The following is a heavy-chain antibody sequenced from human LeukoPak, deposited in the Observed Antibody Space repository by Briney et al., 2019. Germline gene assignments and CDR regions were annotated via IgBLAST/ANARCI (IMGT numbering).Heavy chain of an antibody. D-gene: IGHD4-23*01. J-gene: IGHJ3*02. CDR2: INHSGST. V-gene: IGHV4-34*01. CDR3: ADDYGGNSGAFDI. Sequence: SETLSLTCAVYGGSFSGYYWSWIHQPPGKGLEWIGEINHSGSTNYNPSPKSRVTISVDTSKNQFSLKLSSVTAADTAVYYCADDYGGNSGAFDIWGQGTMVTVSS. CDR1: GGSFSGYY.